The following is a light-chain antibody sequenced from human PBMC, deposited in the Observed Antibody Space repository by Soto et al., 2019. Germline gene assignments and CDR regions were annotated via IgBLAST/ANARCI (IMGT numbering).Light chain of an antibody. CDR2: LGS. CDR1: HSLLHSNGYNY. J-gene: IGKJ5*01. V-gene: IGKV2-28*01. CDR3: MQALQTPIT. Sequence: DIVMTQSPLSLPVTPGEPASISCRSSHSLLHSNGYNYLDWYLQKPGQSPQLLIYLGSNRASGVPDRFSGSGSGTDFTLNISRVEAEDVGVYYCMQALQTPITFGQGTRLEIK.